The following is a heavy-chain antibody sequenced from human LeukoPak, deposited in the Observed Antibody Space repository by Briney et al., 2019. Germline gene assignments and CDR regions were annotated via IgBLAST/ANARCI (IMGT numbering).Heavy chain of an antibody. J-gene: IGHJ4*02. V-gene: IGHV1-3*01. CDR1: GYTFTAYA. D-gene: IGHD1-1*01. CDR2: INAGNGDT. Sequence: ASVKVSCKASGYTFTAYAMHWVRRAPGQRLEWMGWINAGNGDTKYSQKFQGRVTIARDTSASTAYMELSSLRSEDTAVYYCARDRGGTGDFDYWGQGTLVTVSS. CDR3: ARDRGGTGDFDY.